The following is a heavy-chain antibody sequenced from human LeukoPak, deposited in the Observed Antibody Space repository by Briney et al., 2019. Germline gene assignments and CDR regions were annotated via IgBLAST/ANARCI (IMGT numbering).Heavy chain of an antibody. J-gene: IGHJ4*02. CDR2: ISWNSGTI. V-gene: IGHV3-9*01. CDR3: AKDNRRHYTSGPNPDSLH. Sequence: PGRSLRLSCAGSGFIFNNYAMHWVRHPPGKGLEWVSGISWNSGTIDYADSVRGRFTICRDNAKNSLYLQMDSLRVEDTAFYYCAKDNRRHYTSGPNPDSLHWGQGALVTVSS. D-gene: IGHD6-19*01. CDR1: GFIFNNYA.